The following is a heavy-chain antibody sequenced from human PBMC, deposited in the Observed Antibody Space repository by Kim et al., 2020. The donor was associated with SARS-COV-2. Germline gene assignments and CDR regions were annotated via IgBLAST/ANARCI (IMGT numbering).Heavy chain of an antibody. J-gene: IGHJ6*02. CDR2: ISAYNGNT. CDR3: ARDTPVVPADYYYYGMDV. CDR1: GYTFTSYG. Sequence: ASVKVSCKASGYTFTSYGISWVRQAPGQGLEWMGWISAYNGNTNYAQKLQGRVTMTTDTSTSTAYMELRSLRSDDTAVYYCARDTPVVPADYYYYGMDVWGQGTTVTVSS. D-gene: IGHD2-2*01. V-gene: IGHV1-18*04.